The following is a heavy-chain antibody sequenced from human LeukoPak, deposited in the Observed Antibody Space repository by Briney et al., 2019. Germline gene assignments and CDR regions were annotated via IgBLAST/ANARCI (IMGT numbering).Heavy chain of an antibody. J-gene: IGHJ4*02. CDR2: IIPIFGTA. CDR1: GGTFSSYA. CDR3: ARGNFYDNKGYSPELRY. V-gene: IGHV1-69*06. Sequence: SVKVSCKASGGTFSSYAISWVRQAPGQGLEWMGGIIPIFGTANYAQKFQGRVTITADKSTSTAYMELSRLTYDDTAVYYCARGNFYDNKGYSPELRYWGQGTLVTVSS. D-gene: IGHD3-10*01.